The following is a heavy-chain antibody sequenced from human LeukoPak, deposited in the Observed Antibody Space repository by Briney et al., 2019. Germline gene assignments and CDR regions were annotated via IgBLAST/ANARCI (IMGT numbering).Heavy chain of an antibody. V-gene: IGHV3-23*01. CDR1: GFTFSSYA. Sequence: GGSLRLSCAASGFTFSSYAMSWVRQAPGKGLEWVSAISGSGGSTYYADSVKGRFTISRDNSKNTLYLQMNSLRAEDTAVYYCAKFGSGSAYYYYGMDVWGNGTTVTVSS. J-gene: IGHJ6*04. CDR2: ISGSGGST. D-gene: IGHD3-10*01. CDR3: AKFGSGSAYYYYGMDV.